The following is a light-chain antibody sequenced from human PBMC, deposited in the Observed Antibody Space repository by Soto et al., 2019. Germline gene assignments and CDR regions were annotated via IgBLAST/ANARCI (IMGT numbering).Light chain of an antibody. J-gene: IGKJ4*01. CDR1: QSVNSN. CDR3: QQSNDWPLA. Sequence: EIVMTQSPATLSVSPGERATLSCRASQSVNSNLAWYQQKPGQAPRLLIYGASTRATGIPARFSGSASGTDFTLTISSLQSEDFAVYYCQQSNDWPLAFGGGTKVEIK. CDR2: GAS. V-gene: IGKV3-15*01.